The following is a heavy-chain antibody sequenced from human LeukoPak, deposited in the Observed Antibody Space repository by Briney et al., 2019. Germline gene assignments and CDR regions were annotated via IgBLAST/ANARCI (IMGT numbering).Heavy chain of an antibody. Sequence: SETLSLTCTVSGGSISSYYWSWIRQPAGKGLEWIGRIYTSGSTNYNPSLKSRVTMSVDTSKNQFSLKLSSVTAADTAVYYCAREPVTTVTNYYYYYYGMDVWGQGTTVTVSS. D-gene: IGHD4-11*01. CDR2: IYTSGST. CDR3: AREPVTTVTNYYYYYYGMDV. CDR1: GGSISSYY. J-gene: IGHJ6*02. V-gene: IGHV4-4*07.